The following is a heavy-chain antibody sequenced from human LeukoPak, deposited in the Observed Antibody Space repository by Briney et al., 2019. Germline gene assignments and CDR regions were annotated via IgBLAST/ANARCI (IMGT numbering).Heavy chain of an antibody. CDR1: GGSISSSRYY. Sequence: SETLSLTCTVSGGSISSSRYYWGRIRQPPGKGLEWIVSMYQSGSTYYSPSLKSRVTISVDTSKNQFSLKLSSVTAADMALYYCARHAAPGVLYYGMDVWGQGTTVTVSS. J-gene: IGHJ6*02. CDR2: MYQSGST. D-gene: IGHD2-8*01. V-gene: IGHV4-39*01. CDR3: ARHAAPGVLYYGMDV.